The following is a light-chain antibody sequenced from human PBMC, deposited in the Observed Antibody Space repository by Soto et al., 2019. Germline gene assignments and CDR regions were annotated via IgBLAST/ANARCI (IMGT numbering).Light chain of an antibody. CDR1: QDISNY. CDR3: QQYDNLPLT. Sequence: DIQMTKSPSSLSGSVGDIDTNTCHGRQDISNYLNWHQQKPGKAPKRLIYDASNLETGVLSRFSGSGSGTDFTFTISSLQPEDIATYYCQQYDNLPLTFGGGTKVDI. CDR2: DAS. J-gene: IGKJ4*01. V-gene: IGKV1-33*01.